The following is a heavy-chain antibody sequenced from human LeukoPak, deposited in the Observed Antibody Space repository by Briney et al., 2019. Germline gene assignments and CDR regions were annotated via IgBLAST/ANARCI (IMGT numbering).Heavy chain of an antibody. J-gene: IGHJ4*02. CDR2: IHGGGDVT. D-gene: IGHD1-14*01. V-gene: IGHV3-23*01. CDR1: GFTFSNYA. CDR3: AREPPDY. Sequence: GGSLRLSCAASGFTFSNYAMNWVRQAPEKGLEWVSTIHGGGDVTYYADSVKGRFTISRDNSRNTLYLQMNSLRAEDTAVYYCAREPPDYWGQGTLVTVSS.